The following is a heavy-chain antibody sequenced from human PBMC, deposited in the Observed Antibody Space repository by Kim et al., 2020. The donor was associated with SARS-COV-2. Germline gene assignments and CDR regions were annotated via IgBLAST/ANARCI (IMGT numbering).Heavy chain of an antibody. J-gene: IGHJ4*02. CDR2: ISGSGGST. CDR3: AKDSGGMYSSGWYVAGTLFDY. CDR1: GFTFSSYA. Sequence: GGSLRLSCAASGFTFSSYAMSWVRQAPGKGLEWVSAISGSGGSTYYADSVKGRFTISRDNSKNTLYLQMNSLRAEDTAVYYCAKDSGGMYSSGWYVAGTLFDYWGQGTLVTVSS. D-gene: IGHD6-19*01. V-gene: IGHV3-23*01.